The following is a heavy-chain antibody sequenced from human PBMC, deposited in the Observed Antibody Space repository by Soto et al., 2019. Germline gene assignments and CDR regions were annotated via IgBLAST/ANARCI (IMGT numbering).Heavy chain of an antibody. Sequence: ASVKVSCKASGYTFTSYYMHWVRQAPGQGLEWMGIIPPNGGSTSYAQKFQGRVTITADEYTSMVYRELSSVSSEDTAVYYCARGSDDWGRGGGGTLLVAFEIWGKGTMVTVS. CDR2: IPPNGGST. J-gene: IGHJ3*02. D-gene: IGHD3-16*01. CDR1: GYTFTSYY. V-gene: IGHV1-46*01. CDR3: ARGSDDWGRGGGGTLLVAFEI.